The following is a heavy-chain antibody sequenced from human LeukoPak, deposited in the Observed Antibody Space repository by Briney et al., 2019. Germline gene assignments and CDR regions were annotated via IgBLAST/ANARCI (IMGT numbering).Heavy chain of an antibody. CDR2: ISYIGST. V-gene: IGHV4-59*11. J-gene: IGHJ3*02. CDR1: DDSFSSHY. CDR3: ARDLVTVTRGFDI. Sequence: SETLSLTCAVSDDSFSSHYWTWIRQPPGKGLEWIGYISYIGSTNHNPSLKSRVTISIDTSKNQFSLKLSSVTAADTAVYYCARDLVTVTRGFDIWGQGTMVSVSS. D-gene: IGHD4-17*01.